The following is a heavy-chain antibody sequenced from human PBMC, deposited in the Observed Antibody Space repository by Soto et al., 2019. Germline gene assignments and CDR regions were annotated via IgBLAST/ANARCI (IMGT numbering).Heavy chain of an antibody. V-gene: IGHV2-5*02. CDR1: GFSFITTGVG. Sequence: QITLKESGPTLVKPTQTLTLTCTFSGFSFITTGVGVGWVRQSPGKALEWLALIYWDDDKRYSPSLKSRLTITKDTSKNQVALSMTNMDPVDTATYYCARADYGDIVFEYWGQGTLVTVSS. D-gene: IGHD4-17*01. CDR3: ARADYGDIVFEY. CDR2: IYWDDDK. J-gene: IGHJ4*02.